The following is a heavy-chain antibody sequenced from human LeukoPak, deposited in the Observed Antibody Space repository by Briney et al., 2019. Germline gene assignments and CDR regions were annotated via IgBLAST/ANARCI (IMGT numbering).Heavy chain of an antibody. D-gene: IGHD2-2*01. V-gene: IGHV1-2*02. Sequence: ASVKVSCKASGYTFTGYYMHWVRQAPGQGLEWMGWINPNSGGTNDAQRFQGRVTMTRDTSISTAYMELSRLRSDDTAVYYCARDPWTIRYCSSTSCYPGYWGQGTLVTVSS. CDR2: INPNSGGT. CDR3: ARDPWTIRYCSSTSCYPGY. CDR1: GYTFTGYY. J-gene: IGHJ4*02.